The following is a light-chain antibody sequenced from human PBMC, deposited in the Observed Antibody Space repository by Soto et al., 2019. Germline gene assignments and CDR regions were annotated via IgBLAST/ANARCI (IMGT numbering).Light chain of an antibody. CDR3: AAWDDSLSAWV. V-gene: IGLV1-47*01. CDR1: SSNIGTNN. Sequence: QLVLTQPPSASGTPGQRVIISCSGSSSNIGTNNVHWFQQFPGTAPNLLIYRNSRRPSGVPDRFSGSKSGSSASLAISELRSEDEADYYCAAWDDSLSAWVFGGGTKVTVL. CDR2: RNS. J-gene: IGLJ3*02.